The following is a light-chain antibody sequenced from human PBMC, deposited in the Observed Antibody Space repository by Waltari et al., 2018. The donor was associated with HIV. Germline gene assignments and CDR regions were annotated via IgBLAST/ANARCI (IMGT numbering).Light chain of an antibody. Sequence: DIGMTQSPISRRVTSGEPASISCRSSQSLLNSNGINYLDWYLQKPGQSPQLLIYLGSNRASGVPDRFSSSGSGTDFTLKISRVEAEDVGVYYCMQALQTPLITFGQGTRLEIK. V-gene: IGKV2-28*01. J-gene: IGKJ5*01. CDR1: QSLLNSNGINY. CDR3: MQALQTPLIT. CDR2: LGS.